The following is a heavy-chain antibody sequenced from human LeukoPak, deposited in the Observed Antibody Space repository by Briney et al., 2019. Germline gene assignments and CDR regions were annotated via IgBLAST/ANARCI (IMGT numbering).Heavy chain of an antibody. D-gene: IGHD1-26*01. CDR3: TRLKYSGSYGIDY. CDR1: GFTFGNYV. CDR2: IRTKALRETT. Sequence: PGGSLRLSCTGSGFTFGNYVLNWVRQAPGKGLEWVGFIRTKALRETTQYAASVRGRFTISRDDSKSIAYLQMNSLKTEDTAVYYCTRLKYSGSYGIDYWGQGTLVTVSS. V-gene: IGHV3-49*04. J-gene: IGHJ4*02.